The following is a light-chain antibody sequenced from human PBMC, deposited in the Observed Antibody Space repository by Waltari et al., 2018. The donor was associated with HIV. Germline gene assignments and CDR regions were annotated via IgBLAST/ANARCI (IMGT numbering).Light chain of an antibody. V-gene: IGLV1-40*01. CDR2: GNI. J-gene: IGLJ2*01. CDR1: SSTFGAGSG. CDR3: QSYDTSLGVVV. Sequence: QSVLTPPPSMSRAPGQRVTISCTGSSSTFGAGSGFYWYQPLPRATPRLRIYGNIYRPSGVPDRFSGSRSGTSASLAITGLQAEDEADYYCQSYDTSLGVVVFGGGTRLTVL.